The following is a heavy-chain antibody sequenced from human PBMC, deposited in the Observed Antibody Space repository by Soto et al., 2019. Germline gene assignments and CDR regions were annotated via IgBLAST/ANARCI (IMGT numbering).Heavy chain of an antibody. CDR3: AREPSIAAAGTYYYYGMDV. V-gene: IGHV3-21*01. D-gene: IGHD6-13*01. CDR1: GFTFSSYS. CDR2: ISSSSSYI. Sequence: GGSLRLSCAASGFTFSSYSMNWVRQAPGKGLEWVSSISSSSSYIYYADSVKGRFTISRDNAKNSLYLQMNSLRAEDTAVYYCAREPSIAAAGTYYYYGMDVWGQGTTVTVSS. J-gene: IGHJ6*02.